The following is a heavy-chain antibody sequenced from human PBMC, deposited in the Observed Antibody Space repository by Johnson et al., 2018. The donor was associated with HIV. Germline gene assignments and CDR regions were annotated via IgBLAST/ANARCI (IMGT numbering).Heavy chain of an antibody. CDR3: ARAYSGPNGDAFDI. D-gene: IGHD5-12*01. CDR2: ISYDGSNK. J-gene: IGHJ3*02. V-gene: IGHV3-30-3*01. CDR1: GFTFSSYA. Sequence: QVQLMESGGGVVQPGRSLRLSCAASGFTFSSYAMHWVRQAPDKGLEWVAVISYDGSNKYYADSVKGRFTISRDNSKNTLYLQMNSLRAEDTAVYYCARAYSGPNGDAFDIWGQGTMVTVSS.